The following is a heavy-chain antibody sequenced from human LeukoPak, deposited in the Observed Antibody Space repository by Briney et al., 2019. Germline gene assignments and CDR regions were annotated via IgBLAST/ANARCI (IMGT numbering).Heavy chain of an antibody. V-gene: IGHV4-61*08. CDR3: ARVSSEMATINEGMGIFYYYYYYMDV. D-gene: IGHD5-24*01. CDR1: GGSISSGDYY. Sequence: KASETLSLTCTVSGGSISSGDYYWSWIRQPPGKGLEWIGYIYYSGSTYYNPSLKSRVTISVDTSKNHFSLKLRSVTAADTAVYYCARVSSEMATINEGMGIFYYYYYYMDVWGKGTTVTVSS. J-gene: IGHJ6*03. CDR2: IYYSGST.